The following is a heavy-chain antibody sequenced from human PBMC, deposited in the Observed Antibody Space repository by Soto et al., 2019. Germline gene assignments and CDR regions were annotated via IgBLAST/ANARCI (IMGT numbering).Heavy chain of an antibody. CDR1: GDTFTNFA. V-gene: IGHV1-69*06. CDR2: IIPMFGTP. CDR3: TRGLLGYTGYDGGGAFDI. Sequence: QVQLVQSGTEVKKSGSSVKVSCKASGDTFTNFAISWMRQAPGQGLEWMGGIIPMFGTPNYAQKFQGSVTITADRSTSTAYLELRSLRSEDTAIYYCTRGLLGYTGYDGGGAFDIWAQGTMVTVSS. J-gene: IGHJ3*02. D-gene: IGHD5-12*01.